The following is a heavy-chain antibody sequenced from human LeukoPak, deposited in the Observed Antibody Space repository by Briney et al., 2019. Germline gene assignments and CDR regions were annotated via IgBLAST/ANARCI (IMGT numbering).Heavy chain of an antibody. D-gene: IGHD2-2*01. CDR3: ARTKPPCTSCLLLDY. CDR2: INPNSGGT. V-gene: IGHV1-2*02. Sequence: ASVKVSCKASRYTFTGYYIHWLRQAPGQGLEWMGWINPNSGGTNYAQKFQGLVTMSRDTSITTAYMELNRLISDDTAVYFCARTKPPCTSCLLLDYWGQGTLVTVSS. J-gene: IGHJ4*02. CDR1: RYTFTGYY.